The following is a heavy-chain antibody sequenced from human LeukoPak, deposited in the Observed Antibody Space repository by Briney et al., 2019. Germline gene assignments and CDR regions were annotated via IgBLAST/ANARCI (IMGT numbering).Heavy chain of an antibody. CDR3: ARSGGYFDWLFHPYNWFDP. CDR1: GYTFTSYD. V-gene: IGHV1-8*01. CDR2: MSPNSGNT. Sequence: ASVKVSCKASGYTFTSYDINWVRQATGQGLEWMGWMSPNSGNTGYAQKFQGRVTMTRNTSISTAYMELSSLRSEDTAVYYCARSGGYFDWLFHPYNWFDPWGQGTLVTVSS. D-gene: IGHD3-9*01. J-gene: IGHJ5*02.